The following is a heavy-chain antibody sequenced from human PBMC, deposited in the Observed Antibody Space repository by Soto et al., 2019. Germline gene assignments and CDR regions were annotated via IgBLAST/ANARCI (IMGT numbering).Heavy chain of an antibody. CDR1: GGSISSGGYY. CDR3: ARWYSSSWYFDY. D-gene: IGHD6-13*01. J-gene: IGHJ4*02. Sequence: QVQLQESGPGLVKPSQTLSLTCTVSGGSISSGGYYWSWIRQHPGKGLEWIGYIYYSGSTYYNPSLKSRVTISVDTSKIQFSLKLSSVTAADTAVYYCARWYSSSWYFDYWGQGTLVTVSS. CDR2: IYYSGST. V-gene: IGHV4-31*03.